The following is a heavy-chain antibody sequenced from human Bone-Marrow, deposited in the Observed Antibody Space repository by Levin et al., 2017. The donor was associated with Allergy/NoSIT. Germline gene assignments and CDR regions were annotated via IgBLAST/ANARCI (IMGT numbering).Heavy chain of an antibody. J-gene: IGHJ4*02. CDR2: ISCSGSST. CDR1: GFTFNSYA. V-gene: IGHV3-23*01. Sequence: GESLKISCAASGFTFNSYALSWVRQAPGKGLEWVSAISCSGSSTYYADSVKGRFTISRDNSKTTLYLQMNSLRAEDTAVYYCAKGAGWVAGAVALIWGQGALVTVSS. D-gene: IGHD6-19*01. CDR3: AKGAGWVAGAVALI.